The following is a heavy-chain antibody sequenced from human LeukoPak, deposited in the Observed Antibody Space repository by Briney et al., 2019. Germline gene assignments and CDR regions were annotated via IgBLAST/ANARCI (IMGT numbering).Heavy chain of an antibody. J-gene: IGHJ4*02. CDR2: INPNSGGT. D-gene: IGHD1-1*01. V-gene: IGHV1-2*02. CDR3: ARDKSTRFDY. CDR1: GSTFTGYY. Sequence: ASVKASCKASGSTFTGYYMHWVRQAPGHGLEWMGWINPNSGGTNYAQKFQGRVTMTRDTSISTAYMELSRLRSDDTAVYYCARDKSTRFDYWGQGTLVTVSS.